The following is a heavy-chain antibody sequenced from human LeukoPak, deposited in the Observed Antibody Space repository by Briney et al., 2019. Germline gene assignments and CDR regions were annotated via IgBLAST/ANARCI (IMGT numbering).Heavy chain of an antibody. CDR2: ISSSSSTI. V-gene: IGHV3-48*01. Sequence: GGSLRLSCAASGFTFSSYSMNWVRQAPGKGLEWVSYISSSSSTIYYADSVKGRFTISRDNAKNSLYLQMNSLRAEDTAVYYCARDHSSSWTTWYYYYMDVWGKGTTVTVSS. CDR3: ARDHSSSWTTWYYYYMDV. CDR1: GFTFSSYS. J-gene: IGHJ6*03. D-gene: IGHD6-13*01.